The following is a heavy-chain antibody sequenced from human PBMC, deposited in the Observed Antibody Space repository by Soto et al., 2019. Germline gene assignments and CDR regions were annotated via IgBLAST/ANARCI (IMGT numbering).Heavy chain of an antibody. CDR3: ARAKYSSSVWFDP. Sequence: PSETLSLPCTVSGGSISSYYWSWIRQPPGKGLEWIGYIYYSGSTNYNPSLKSRVTISVDTSKNQFSLKLSSVTAADTAVYYCARAKYSSSVWFDPWGQGTLVTVS. CDR2: IYYSGST. V-gene: IGHV4-59*01. D-gene: IGHD6-6*01. J-gene: IGHJ5*02. CDR1: GGSISSYY.